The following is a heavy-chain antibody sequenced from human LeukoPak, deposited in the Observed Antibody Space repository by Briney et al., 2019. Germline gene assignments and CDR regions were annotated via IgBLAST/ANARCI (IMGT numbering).Heavy chain of an antibody. Sequence: GGSLRLSCAASGFTFSDYYMSWVRQAPGKGLEWVGFIRNKANGGTTEWTTSVKGRFTISRDDSKSITYLQMNSLRAEDMAVYYCAPRRLLTVGEHHDNNWFDPWGQGTLVTVSS. CDR3: APRRLLTVGEHHDNNWFDP. CDR2: IRNKANGGTT. CDR1: GFTFSDYY. J-gene: IGHJ5*02. D-gene: IGHD2-15*01. V-gene: IGHV3-71*02.